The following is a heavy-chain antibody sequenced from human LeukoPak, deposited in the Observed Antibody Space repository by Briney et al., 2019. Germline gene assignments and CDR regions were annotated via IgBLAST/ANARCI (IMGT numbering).Heavy chain of an antibody. Sequence: SVKVSCKASGYTFTGYYMHWVRQAPGQGLEWMGRIIPILGIANYAQKFQGRVTITADKSTSTAYMELSSLRSEDTAVYYCARVAAMDSYYYYGMDVWGQGTTVTVSS. J-gene: IGHJ6*02. CDR2: IIPILGIA. CDR1: GYTFTGYY. D-gene: IGHD5-18*01. V-gene: IGHV1-69*04. CDR3: ARVAAMDSYYYYGMDV.